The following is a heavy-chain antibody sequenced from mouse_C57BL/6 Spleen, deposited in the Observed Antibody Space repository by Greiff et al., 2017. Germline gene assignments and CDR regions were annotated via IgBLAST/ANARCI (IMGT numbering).Heavy chain of an antibody. CDR1: GFTFSDYG. Sequence: DVMLVESGGGLVKPGGSLKLSCAASGFTFSDYGMHWVRQAPEKGLEWVAYISSGSSTIYYAETVKGRFTISRDTAKNTLFLQMTSLRSEDTAMYYCAREEELCGTFDYWGQGTTLTVSS. CDR2: ISSGSSTI. V-gene: IGHV5-17*01. CDR3: AREEELCGTFDY. D-gene: IGHD4-1*01. J-gene: IGHJ2*01.